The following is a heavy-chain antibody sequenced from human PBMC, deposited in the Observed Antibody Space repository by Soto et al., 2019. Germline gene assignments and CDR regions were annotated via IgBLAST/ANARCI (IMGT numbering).Heavy chain of an antibody. CDR2: IYYSGST. V-gene: IGHV4-39*01. D-gene: IGHD3-22*01. CDR1: GGSTSSRSDY. J-gene: IGHJ4*02. Sequence: PSESLSLTCTVSGGSTSSRSDYWGWIRQPPGKRLEWIGSIYYSGSTYYNPSLKSRVTISVDTSKNQFSLKLSSVTAADTAVYYCARLTCAPYYYDSSGYYPRGFDYWGQGTLVTVSS. CDR3: ARLTCAPYYYDSSGYYPRGFDY.